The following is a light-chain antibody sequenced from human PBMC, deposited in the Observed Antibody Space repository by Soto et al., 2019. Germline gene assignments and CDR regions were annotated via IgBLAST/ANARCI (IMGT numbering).Light chain of an antibody. J-gene: IGLJ2*01. CDR3: HSYDSSNLV. CDR1: SGDIASSY. CDR2: DDN. Sequence: NFMLTQPRSVSESTGETVTISCTRSSGDIASSYVQWYQQRPGSAPTPVIYDDNQRPSGVPDRFSGSIDSSSNSASLTISGLTPEDEADYYCHSYDSSNLVFRGGIKLTVL. V-gene: IGLV6-57*04.